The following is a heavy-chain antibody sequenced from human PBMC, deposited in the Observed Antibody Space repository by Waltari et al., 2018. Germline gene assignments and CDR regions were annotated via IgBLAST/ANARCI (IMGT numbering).Heavy chain of an antibody. CDR3: ARGAGSIRYSSGWHSYYFDY. V-gene: IGHV1-69*05. CDR1: GGTFSSYA. Sequence: QVQLVQSGAEVKKPGASAKLSCKASGGTFSSYAISWVRQAPGQGLEWMGGIIPIFGTANYAQKFQGRVTITTDESTSTAYMELSSLRSEDTAVYYCARGAGSIRYSSGWHSYYFDYWGQGTLVTVSS. CDR2: IIPIFGTA. J-gene: IGHJ4*02. D-gene: IGHD6-19*01.